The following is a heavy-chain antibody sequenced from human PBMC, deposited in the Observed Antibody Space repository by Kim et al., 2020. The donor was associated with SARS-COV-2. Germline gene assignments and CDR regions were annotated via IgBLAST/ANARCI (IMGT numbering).Heavy chain of an antibody. CDR1: GFTFSSYD. V-gene: IGHV3-13*04. Sequence: GGSLRLSCAASGFTFSSYDMHWVRQATGKGLEWVSAIGTAGDTYYPGSVKGRFTISRENAKNSLYLQMNSLRAGDTAVYYCVRNGVRNYYDSSGPRGYFDYWGQGTLVTVSS. D-gene: IGHD3-22*01. CDR2: IGTAGDT. CDR3: VRNGVRNYYDSSGPRGYFDY. J-gene: IGHJ4*02.